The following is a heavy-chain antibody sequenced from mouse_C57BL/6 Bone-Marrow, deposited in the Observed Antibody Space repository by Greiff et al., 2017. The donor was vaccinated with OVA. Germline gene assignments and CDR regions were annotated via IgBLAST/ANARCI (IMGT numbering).Heavy chain of an antibody. D-gene: IGHD1-2*01. J-gene: IGHJ2*01. V-gene: IGHV1-76*01. Sequence: QVQLKQSGAELVRPGASVKLSCKASGYTFTDYYINWVKQRPGQGLEWIARIYPGSGNTYYNEKFKGKATLTAEKSSSTAYMQLSSLTSEDSAVYFCARGGDGPYFDYWGQGTTLTVSS. CDR2: IYPGSGNT. CDR1: GYTFTDYY. CDR3: ARGGDGPYFDY.